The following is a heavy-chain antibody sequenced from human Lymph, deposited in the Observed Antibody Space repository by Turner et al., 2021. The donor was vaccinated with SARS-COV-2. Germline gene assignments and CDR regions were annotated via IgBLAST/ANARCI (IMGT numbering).Heavy chain of an antibody. CDR3: ANLYSSSAAGDP. D-gene: IGHD6-6*01. V-gene: IGHV3-23*01. J-gene: IGHJ5*02. CDR1: GFTFSSYA. Sequence: EVQLLESGGGLVQPGGSLRLSCAASGFTFSSYAMSWVRKDPGKGLEWVSAISGSGGSTYYADSVKGRFTISRDNSKNTLYLQMNSLRAEDTAVYYCANLYSSSAAGDPWGQGTLVTVSS. CDR2: ISGSGGST.